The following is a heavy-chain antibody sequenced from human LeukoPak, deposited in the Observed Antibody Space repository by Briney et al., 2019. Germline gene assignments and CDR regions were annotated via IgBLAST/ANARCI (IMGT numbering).Heavy chain of an antibody. CDR2: ISGSGGST. Sequence: GGSLRLSCAASGFTFSRYSMSWVRQAPGKGLEWVSAISGSGGSTYYADSVKGRFTISRDNPKNTLYLQMNSLRAEDTAVYYCAKALTAETDDAFDIWGQGTMVTVSS. D-gene: IGHD1-14*01. CDR3: AKALTAETDDAFDI. J-gene: IGHJ3*02. CDR1: GFTFSRYS. V-gene: IGHV3-23*01.